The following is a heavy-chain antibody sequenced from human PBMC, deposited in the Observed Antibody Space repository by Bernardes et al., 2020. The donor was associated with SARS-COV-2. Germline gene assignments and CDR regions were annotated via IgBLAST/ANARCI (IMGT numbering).Heavy chain of an antibody. CDR2: ISWNSGSI. CDR3: ATLDCGGDCYFWL. Sequence: GGSLRLSCAASGFTFDDYAMHWVRQAPGKGLEWVSGISWNSGSIGYADSVKGRFTISRDNAKNSLYLQMNSLRAEDTALYYCATLDCGGDCYFWLWGQGTLVTVSS. D-gene: IGHD2-21*02. J-gene: IGHJ4*02. V-gene: IGHV3-9*01. CDR1: GFTFDDYA.